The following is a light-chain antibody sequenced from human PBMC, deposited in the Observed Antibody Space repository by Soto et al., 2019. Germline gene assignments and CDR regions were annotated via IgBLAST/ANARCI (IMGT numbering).Light chain of an antibody. V-gene: IGKV3-20*01. J-gene: IGKJ1*01. Sequence: EIVLTQSPGTLSLSPGERATLSCRASQSLSISYLAWYQQNLGQSPRLLIYAASSRAAGIPDRFSGSGSGTDFTLTISRLEPEDFAVYYCQQYISSPWTFGQGTKVEIK. CDR1: QSLSISY. CDR2: AAS. CDR3: QQYISSPWT.